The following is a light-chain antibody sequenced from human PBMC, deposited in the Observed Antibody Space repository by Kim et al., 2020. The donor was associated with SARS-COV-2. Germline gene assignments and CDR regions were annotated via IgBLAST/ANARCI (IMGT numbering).Light chain of an antibody. CDR2: AAS. CDR1: QGISNY. Sequence: ASVGDRVTITCRASQGISNYLAWYQQKPGKVPKLLIYAASALQSGIPSRFSGSGSGTDFTLTITSLQPEDVAAYYCQQCKSAPWTFGQGTKVDIK. CDR3: QQCKSAPWT. J-gene: IGKJ1*01. V-gene: IGKV1-27*01.